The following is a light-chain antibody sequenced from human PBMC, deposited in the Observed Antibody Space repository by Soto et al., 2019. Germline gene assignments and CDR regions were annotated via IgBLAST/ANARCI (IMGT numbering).Light chain of an antibody. Sequence: DIQMTQSPYTLSASVGDRVTITCRASQSISSWLAWYQQKPGKAPKLLIYDASSLESGVPSRFSGSGSGTEFTLTISSLQPDDFATYYCQQYNSYLGTFGQGTKVDI. CDR3: QQYNSYLGT. CDR1: QSISSW. J-gene: IGKJ1*01. V-gene: IGKV1-5*01. CDR2: DAS.